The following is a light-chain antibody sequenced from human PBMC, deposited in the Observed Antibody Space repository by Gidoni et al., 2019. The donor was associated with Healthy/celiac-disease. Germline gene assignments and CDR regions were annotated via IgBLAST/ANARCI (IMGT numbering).Light chain of an antibody. J-gene: IGKJ1*01. Sequence: DIKMTQSPSTLSASVGDRVTITCRASQSISSWLAWYQQKPGTSPQLLIYKASSLESGVPSRFSGSGSGTAFTLTISILQPSDFSTYYCQQYNRYSWTFGPGTRVEI. CDR3: QQYNRYSWT. CDR1: QSISSW. CDR2: KAS. V-gene: IGKV1-5*03.